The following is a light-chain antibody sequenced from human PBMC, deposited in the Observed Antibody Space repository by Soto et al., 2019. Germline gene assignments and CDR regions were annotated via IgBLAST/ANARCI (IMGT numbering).Light chain of an antibody. CDR2: DVN. Sequence: QSALPQPASVSGSPGQSNTISCTGTSSDIGNYNYVSWHQQHSGKAPKLIIYDVNSRPSGVSNRFSGSKSGNTASLTISGLQAEDEADYYCSSFTSSTTRVFGGGTKLTVL. V-gene: IGLV2-14*03. CDR1: SSDIGNYNY. CDR3: SSFTSSTTRV. J-gene: IGLJ2*01.